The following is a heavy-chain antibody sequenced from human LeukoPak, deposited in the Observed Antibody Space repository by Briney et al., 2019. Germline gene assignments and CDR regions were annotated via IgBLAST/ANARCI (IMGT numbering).Heavy chain of an antibody. D-gene: IGHD1-7*01. V-gene: IGHV3-21*01. Sequence: GGSLRLSCAASGFTFSSYEMNWVRQAPGKGLEWVSSISSSSSYIYYADSVKGRFTISRDNAKNSLYLQMNSLRAEDTAVYYCARDARLLELGEDYYYMDVWGKGTTVTVSS. CDR1: GFTFSSYE. J-gene: IGHJ6*03. CDR3: ARDARLLELGEDYYYMDV. CDR2: ISSSSSYI.